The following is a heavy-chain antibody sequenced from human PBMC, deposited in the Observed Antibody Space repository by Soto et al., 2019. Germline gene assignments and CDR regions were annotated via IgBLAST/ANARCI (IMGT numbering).Heavy chain of an antibody. Sequence: QVQLQESGPGLVKPSQTLSLTCTVSGGSISSGGYYWNWIRQHPGKGLEWIGYIYYSGNTYYNPSLKSRVTISVDTSKNQYSLKLSSVTAADTAVHYCARGGRLGAAVDGDFDVWGRGTLVTVSS. CDR1: GGSISSGGYY. CDR3: ARGGRLGAAVDGDFDV. D-gene: IGHD1-26*01. V-gene: IGHV4-31*03. J-gene: IGHJ2*01. CDR2: IYYSGNT.